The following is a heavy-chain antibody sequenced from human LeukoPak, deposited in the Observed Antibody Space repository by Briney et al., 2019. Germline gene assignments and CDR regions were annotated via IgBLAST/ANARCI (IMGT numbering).Heavy chain of an antibody. D-gene: IGHD6-13*01. Sequence: PGGSLRLSCAASGFTVSSNYMSWVRQAPGKGLEWVSVIYSGGGTYYADSVKGRFTISRHNSKNALYLQMNSLRAEDTAVYYCARSLYSSSWYGWFDPWGQGTLVTVSS. J-gene: IGHJ5*02. CDR3: ARSLYSSSWYGWFDP. CDR1: GFTVSSNY. CDR2: IYSGGGT. V-gene: IGHV3-53*04.